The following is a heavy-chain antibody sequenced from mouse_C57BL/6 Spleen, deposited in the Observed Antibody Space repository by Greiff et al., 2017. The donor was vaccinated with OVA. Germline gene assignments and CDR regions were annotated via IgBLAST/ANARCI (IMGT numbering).Heavy chain of an antibody. CDR3: ARSFITTVPYAMDY. CDR1: GFTFTDYY. J-gene: IGHJ4*01. CDR2: IRNKANGYTT. Sequence: EVKLVESGGGLVQPGGSLSLSCAASGFTFTDYYMSWVRQPPGKALEWLGFIRNKANGYTTEYSASVKGRFTISRDNSQSILYLQMNALRAEDSATYYCARSFITTVPYAMDYWGQGTSVTVSS. V-gene: IGHV7-3*01. D-gene: IGHD1-1*01.